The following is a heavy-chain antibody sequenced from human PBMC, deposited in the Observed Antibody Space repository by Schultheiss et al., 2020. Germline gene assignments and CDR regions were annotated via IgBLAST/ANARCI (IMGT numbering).Heavy chain of an antibody. Sequence: SETMSLTCTVSGGSISSYYWSWIRQPPGKGLEWIGYIYFSGSTSYNPSLKSRVTISGDTSKNQFSLKLSSVTAADTAVYYCARLDNFWSGYYSAPPGAFDIWGQGTVVTVSS. CDR3: ARLDNFWSGYYSAPPGAFDI. V-gene: IGHV4-59*08. CDR1: GGSISSYY. CDR2: IYFSGST. J-gene: IGHJ3*02. D-gene: IGHD3-3*01.